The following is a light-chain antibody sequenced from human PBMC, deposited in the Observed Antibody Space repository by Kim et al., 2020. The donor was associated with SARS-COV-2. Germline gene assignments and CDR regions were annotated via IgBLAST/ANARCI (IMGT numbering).Light chain of an antibody. Sequence: EIVMTQSPATLSVSPGERATLSCRASQNIRDNLAWYQQKPGQAPRLLIYDASTRATDIPARFSGRGSGTEFTLTISSLQSEDCALYYCQQYNDWRTFGQGTKVDIK. CDR3: QQYNDWRT. CDR1: QNIRDN. J-gene: IGKJ1*01. CDR2: DAS. V-gene: IGKV3-15*01.